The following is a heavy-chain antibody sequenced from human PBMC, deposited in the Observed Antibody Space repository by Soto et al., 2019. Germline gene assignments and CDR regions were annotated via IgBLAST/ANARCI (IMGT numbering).Heavy chain of an antibody. D-gene: IGHD1-26*01. J-gene: IGHJ4*02. Sequence: GGSLRLSCAASGFTFSSFWMHWVRQDPGKGLVWVSRISNDGTSTNYADSVKGRFTISRDNAKNSLYLQMNSLRAEDTAVYYCSIASASNIHFDSWGQGNLIPVSS. CDR3: SIASASNIHFDS. CDR1: GFTFSSFW. CDR2: ISNDGTST. V-gene: IGHV3-74*01.